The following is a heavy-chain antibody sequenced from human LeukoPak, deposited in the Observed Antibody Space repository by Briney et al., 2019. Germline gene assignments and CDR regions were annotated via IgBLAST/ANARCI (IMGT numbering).Heavy chain of an antibody. CDR1: GGTLINYV. CDR2: IIPIFGTT. Sequence: ASVKVSCKASGGTLINYVISWVRQAPGQGLEWMGGIIPIFGTTNYAQKFQGRVTISTDESTSTAYMDLSSLRSEDTAIYYCARGLRDTYCSGGSCYSDYWGQGTLVTVSS. CDR3: ARGLRDTYCSGGSCYSDY. J-gene: IGHJ4*02. D-gene: IGHD2-15*01. V-gene: IGHV1-69*05.